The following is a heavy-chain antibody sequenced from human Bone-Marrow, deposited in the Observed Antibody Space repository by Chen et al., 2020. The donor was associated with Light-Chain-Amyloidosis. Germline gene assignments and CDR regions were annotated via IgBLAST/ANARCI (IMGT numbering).Heavy chain of an antibody. V-gene: IGHV3-23*04. CDR3: AKDRCTSISCSDFDY. CDR1: GFTFSNYA. J-gene: IGHJ4*02. Sequence: VQLVESGGGLVQPGGSLRLSCVGSGFTFSNYAMTWVRQAPGKGLEWVSVARGGDGPTYYADSGRGRFTIYRDNSKNTRYLQMNSLRAEDTAVDYWAKDRCTSISCSDFDYWGQGTLVTVSS. CDR2: ARGGDGPT. D-gene: IGHD2-2*01.